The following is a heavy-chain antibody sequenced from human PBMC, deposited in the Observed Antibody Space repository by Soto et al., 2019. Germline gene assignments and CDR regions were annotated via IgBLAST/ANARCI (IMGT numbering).Heavy chain of an antibody. D-gene: IGHD3-10*01. V-gene: IGHV1-69*08. CDR3: ARDAPRMVRGVDY. CDR1: GGTFSSYT. J-gene: IGHJ4*02. Sequence: QVQLVQSGAEVKKPGSSVKVSCKASGGTFSSYTISWVRQAPGQGLEWMGRIIPILGIANYAQKFQGRVPTTMDKXTSTAYMELSSLRSEDTAVYYCARDAPRMVRGVDYWGQGTLVTVSS. CDR2: IIPILGIA.